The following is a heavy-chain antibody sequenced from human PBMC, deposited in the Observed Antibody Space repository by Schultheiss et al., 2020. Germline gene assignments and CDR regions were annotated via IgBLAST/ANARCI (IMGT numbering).Heavy chain of an antibody. Sequence: SQTLSLTCTVSGGSISSGGYYWSWIRQHPGKGLEWIGYIYHSGSTYYNPSLKSRVTISVDRSKNQFSLKLSSVTAADTAVYYCARLEGRGYYFDYWGQGTLVTVSS. D-gene: IGHD3-10*01. V-gene: IGHV4-30-2*01. CDR3: ARLEGRGYYFDY. CDR2: IYHSGST. CDR1: GGSISSGGYY. J-gene: IGHJ4*02.